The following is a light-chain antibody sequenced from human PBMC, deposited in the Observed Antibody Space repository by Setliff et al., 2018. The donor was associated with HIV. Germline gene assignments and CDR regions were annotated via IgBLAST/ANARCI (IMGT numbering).Light chain of an antibody. CDR3: TSYTSSSSVV. Sequence: QSALTQPASVSGSPGQSITISCTGTSSDVGGYNYVSWYQQHPGKAPKLMIYDVSKRPSGVSNRFSGSKSGNTASLTISGLQADDEADYYCTSYTSSSSVVFGGGTKGTVL. CDR1: SSDVGGYNY. CDR2: DVS. J-gene: IGLJ2*01. V-gene: IGLV2-14*03.